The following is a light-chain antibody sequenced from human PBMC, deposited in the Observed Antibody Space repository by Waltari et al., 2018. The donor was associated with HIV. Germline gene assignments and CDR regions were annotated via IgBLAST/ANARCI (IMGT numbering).Light chain of an antibody. Sequence: DIQMTQSPSSLSASVGARVTITCRASQAIGNDLGWYQKKPGKAPKRLIYGASTLQSGVPSRFSGGGSGTEFTLTISSLQPEDFATYYCLQHNSYPYVFGQGTNLEIK. V-gene: IGKV1-17*01. CDR2: GAS. J-gene: IGKJ2*01. CDR3: LQHNSYPYV. CDR1: QAIGND.